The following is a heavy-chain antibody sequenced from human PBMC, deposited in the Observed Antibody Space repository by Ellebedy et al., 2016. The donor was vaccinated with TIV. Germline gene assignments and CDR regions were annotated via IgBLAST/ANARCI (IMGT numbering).Heavy chain of an antibody. CDR3: ARGSKRSPYYYDSSGYSLLDY. Sequence: ASVKVSCXASGYTFTGYYMHWVRQAPGQGLEWMGWINPNSGGTNYAQKFQGRVTMTRDTSISTAYMELSRLRSDDTAVYYCARGSKRSPYYYDSSGYSLLDYWGQGTLVTVSS. D-gene: IGHD3-22*01. CDR2: INPNSGGT. CDR1: GYTFTGYY. J-gene: IGHJ4*02. V-gene: IGHV1-2*02.